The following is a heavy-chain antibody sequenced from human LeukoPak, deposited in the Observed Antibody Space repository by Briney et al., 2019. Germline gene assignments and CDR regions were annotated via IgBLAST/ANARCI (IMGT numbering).Heavy chain of an antibody. V-gene: IGHV5-51*01. D-gene: IGHD6-13*01. CDR1: GYSFTSYW. J-gene: IGHJ5*02. Sequence: GESLKISCKGSGYSFTSYWIGWVRQMPGKGLEWMGIIYPGDSDTRYSPSFQGQVTISADKSISTAYLQWSSLKASDTAMYYCARQGFGSSWYRGNWFDPWGQGTLVTVSS. CDR3: ARQGFGSSWYRGNWFDP. CDR2: IYPGDSDT.